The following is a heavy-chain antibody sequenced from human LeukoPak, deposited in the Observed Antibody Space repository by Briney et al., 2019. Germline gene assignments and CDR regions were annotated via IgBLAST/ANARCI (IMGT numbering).Heavy chain of an antibody. CDR3: ARGPPSTAMAVYYYYGMDV. Sequence: PSETLSLTCTVSGGSISSYYWSWIRQPPGKGLEWIGYIYYSGSTNYNPSLKSRVTISVDTSKNQFSLKLSSVTAADTAVYYCARGPPSTAMAVYYYYGMDVRGQGTTVTVSS. CDR2: IYYSGST. V-gene: IGHV4-59*01. CDR1: GGSISSYY. J-gene: IGHJ6*02. D-gene: IGHD5-18*01.